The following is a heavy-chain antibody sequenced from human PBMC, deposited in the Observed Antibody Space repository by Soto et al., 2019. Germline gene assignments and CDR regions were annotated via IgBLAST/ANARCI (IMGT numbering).Heavy chain of an antibody. CDR2: INHSGST. V-gene: IGHV4-34*01. D-gene: IGHD2-21*02. Sequence: QVQLQQWGAGLLKPSETLSLTCAVYGGSFSGYYWSWIRQPPGKGLEWLGEINHSGSTNYNPSLKSRGTISVDPSKNQFSLKLSSVTAADTAVYYCARGNAVVTAMRYYYGMDVWGQGTTVTVSS. J-gene: IGHJ6*02. CDR1: GGSFSGYY. CDR3: ARGNAVVTAMRYYYGMDV.